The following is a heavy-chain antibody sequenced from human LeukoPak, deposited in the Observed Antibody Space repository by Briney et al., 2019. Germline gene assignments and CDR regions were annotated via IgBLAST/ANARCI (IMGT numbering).Heavy chain of an antibody. V-gene: IGHV1-8*01. Sequence: ASVTVSCKASGYTFTSYDINWVRQATGQGLEWMGWMNPNSGNTGYAQKFQGRVTMTRNTSISTAYMELSSLRSEDTAVYYCARQLIVAEGLYGMDVWGQGTTVTVSS. CDR1: GYTFTSYD. CDR2: MNPNSGNT. D-gene: IGHD2-21*01. CDR3: ARQLIVAEGLYGMDV. J-gene: IGHJ6*02.